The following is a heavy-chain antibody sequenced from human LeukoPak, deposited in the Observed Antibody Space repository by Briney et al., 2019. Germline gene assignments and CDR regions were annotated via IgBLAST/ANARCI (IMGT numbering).Heavy chain of an antibody. CDR2: INNDGSST. CDR3: ARGGAVGTTTVAFDI. V-gene: IGHV3-74*01. Sequence: GGLLRLSCAASGFTFSSYWMHSVRQAPGKGLVWVSRINNDGSSTTYADSVKGRFTISRDNAKNTLYLQMNSLRAEDTAVYYCARGGAVGTTTVAFDIWGQGTMVTVSS. J-gene: IGHJ3*02. CDR1: GFTFSSYW. D-gene: IGHD1-26*01.